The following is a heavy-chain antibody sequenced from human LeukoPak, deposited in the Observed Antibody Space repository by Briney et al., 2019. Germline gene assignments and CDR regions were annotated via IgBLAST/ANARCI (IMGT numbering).Heavy chain of an antibody. D-gene: IGHD3-10*01. J-gene: IGHJ5*02. CDR3: ATYESSGSYGGTNWFGP. CDR1: GYTLTELS. CDR2: FDPEDGET. V-gene: IGHV1-24*01. Sequence: ASVKVSCKVSGYTLTELSMHWVRQAPGKGLEWMGGFDPEDGETIYAQKFQGRVTMTEDTSTDTAYMELSSLRSEDTAVYYCATYESSGSYGGTNWFGPWGQGTLVTVSS.